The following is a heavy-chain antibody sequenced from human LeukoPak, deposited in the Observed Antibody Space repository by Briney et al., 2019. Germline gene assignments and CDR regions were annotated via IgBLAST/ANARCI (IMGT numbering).Heavy chain of an antibody. Sequence: GGSLRLSCAASGFTFNSYVMHWVRQAPGKGLEWVTFTSYDASSKYYADSVKGRFTISRDNSRNTLYLQMDSLRAEDTAVYYCARETSRYSYYYGMDVWGQGTTVTVS. V-gene: IGHV3-30-3*01. CDR1: GFTFNSYV. J-gene: IGHJ6*02. CDR3: ARETSRYSYYYGMDV. CDR2: TSYDASSK.